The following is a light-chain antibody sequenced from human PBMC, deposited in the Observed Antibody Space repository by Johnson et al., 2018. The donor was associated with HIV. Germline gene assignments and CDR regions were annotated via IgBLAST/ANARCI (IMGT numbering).Light chain of an antibody. V-gene: IGLV1-51*02. CDR2: EHN. Sequence: QSVLTQPPSVSAAPGQRVTISCSGGIANIGNNYVSWYQQLPVTAPKLLIYEHNKRPSGIPDRFSGSKSGTSATLDISGLQTGDEADYYCGTWDSGLRAFVFGTGTKVTVL. CDR3: GTWDSGLRAFV. CDR1: IANIGNNY. J-gene: IGLJ1*01.